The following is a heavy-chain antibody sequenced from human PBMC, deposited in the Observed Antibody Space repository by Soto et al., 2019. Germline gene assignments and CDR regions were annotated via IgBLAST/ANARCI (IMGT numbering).Heavy chain of an antibody. J-gene: IGHJ3*02. CDR3: SRPFPYYYDCSCSLYAFDI. CDR2: IYYSGST. CDR1: GGSISSSSYY. Sequence: ETLSLTCTVSGGSISSSSYYWGWIRQPPGKGLEWIGSIYYSGSTYYNPSLKSRVTISVDTSKNQFSLKLSSVTAADTAVYYCSRPFPYYYDCSCSLYAFDIWGQGSMVTVSS. D-gene: IGHD3-22*01. V-gene: IGHV4-39*01.